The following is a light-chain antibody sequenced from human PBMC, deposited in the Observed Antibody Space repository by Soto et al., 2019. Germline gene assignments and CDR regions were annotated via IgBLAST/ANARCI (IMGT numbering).Light chain of an antibody. J-gene: IGKJ1*01. V-gene: IGKV1-5*01. CDR1: QSISNR. CDR2: DAS. Sequence: DLQMTQSPSTLSASVGDGVTITCRASQSISNRLAWYQQKPGEAPKYLIYDASTLDSGAPSRFSGSGSGTEFTLTISSLEPEDFAVYYCQQRSNWPPWTFGQGTKVDNK. CDR3: QQRSNWPPWT.